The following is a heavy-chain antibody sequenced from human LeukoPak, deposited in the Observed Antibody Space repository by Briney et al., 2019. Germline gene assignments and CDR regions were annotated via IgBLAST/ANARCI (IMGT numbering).Heavy chain of an antibody. D-gene: IGHD3-22*01. CDR2: VNLQGGT. Sequence: SGTLSLTCDVSGGSITQTNYWTWVRQPPGKGLEWIGEVNLQGGTNYNPSLLRRVAISVDTSANHVSLQMTSVTAADTAVYYCAKEFSGYLASFEYWGQGTLVTVSS. CDR1: GGSITQTNY. CDR3: AKEFSGYLASFEY. V-gene: IGHV4-4*02. J-gene: IGHJ4*02.